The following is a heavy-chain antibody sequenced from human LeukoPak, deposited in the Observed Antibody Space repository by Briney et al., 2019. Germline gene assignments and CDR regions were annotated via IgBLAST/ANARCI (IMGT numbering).Heavy chain of an antibody. J-gene: IGHJ3*02. CDR2: IIHIFGRA. Sequence: ASVTVSCKASGGTFSSYDISWVRQAPGQGLEWMGGIIHIFGRANYAQTFKGRVTITADESKSTASMELSTLRSDDTAVYYCARGGILHPFNIWGQGTMVTVSS. CDR3: ARGGILHPFNI. D-gene: IGHD2-15*01. CDR1: GGTFSSYD. V-gene: IGHV1-69*01.